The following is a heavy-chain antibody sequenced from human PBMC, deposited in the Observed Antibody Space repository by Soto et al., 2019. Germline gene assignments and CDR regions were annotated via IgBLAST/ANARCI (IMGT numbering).Heavy chain of an antibody. J-gene: IGHJ5*02. CDR1: GYTFTSYG. V-gene: IGHV1-18*01. Sequence: GASVKVSCKASGYTFTSYGISWVRQAPGQGLEWMGWISAYNGNTNYAQKLQGRVTMTTDTSTSTAYMELRSLRSDDTAVYYCARHRGRIVVAGDWFDPWGQGTLVTVSS. CDR3: ARHRGRIVVAGDWFDP. D-gene: IGHD1-26*01. CDR2: ISAYNGNT.